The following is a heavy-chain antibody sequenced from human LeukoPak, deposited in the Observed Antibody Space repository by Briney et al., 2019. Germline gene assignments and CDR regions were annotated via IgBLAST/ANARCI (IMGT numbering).Heavy chain of an antibody. D-gene: IGHD3-10*01. V-gene: IGHV3-30*02. Sequence: GGSLRLSCAASGFSFSSYGMHWVRQAPGKGLEWVALIRNDGTNKYYADSVKGRFTISRDNSKNTLYLQMNSLRTEDTAVYYCAKIPLWFGEKLPIDHWGQGTLVTVYS. CDR2: IRNDGTNK. CDR1: GFSFSSYG. J-gene: IGHJ4*02. CDR3: AKIPLWFGEKLPIDH.